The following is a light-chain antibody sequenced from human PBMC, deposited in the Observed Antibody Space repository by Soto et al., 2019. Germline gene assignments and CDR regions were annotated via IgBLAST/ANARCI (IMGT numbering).Light chain of an antibody. V-gene: IGKV1-39*01. Sequence: DIQMTQSPSTLSGSVGYIVTITCRASQSISSYLNWYQQKPGKAPKLLIYAASSLQSGVPSRFSGSGSGTDFTLTISSLQPEDFATYYCQQSYSTPLTFGGGTKVDIK. CDR1: QSISSY. J-gene: IGKJ4*01. CDR3: QQSYSTPLT. CDR2: AAS.